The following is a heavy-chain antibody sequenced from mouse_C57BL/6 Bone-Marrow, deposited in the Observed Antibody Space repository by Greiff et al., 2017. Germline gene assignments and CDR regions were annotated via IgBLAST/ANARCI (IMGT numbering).Heavy chain of an antibody. J-gene: IGHJ1*03. CDR2: ISSGGSYT. D-gene: IGHD1-1*01. V-gene: IGHV5-6*01. CDR1: GFTFSSYG. CDR3: ARRGFYYGSRRYFDV. Sequence: VMLVESGGDLVKPGGSLKLSCAASGFTFSSYGMSWVRQTPDKRLEWVATISSGGSYTYYPDRVQGRFTISRDNAKNTLYLQMSSLKSEDTAMYYCARRGFYYGSRRYFDVWGTGTTVTVSS.